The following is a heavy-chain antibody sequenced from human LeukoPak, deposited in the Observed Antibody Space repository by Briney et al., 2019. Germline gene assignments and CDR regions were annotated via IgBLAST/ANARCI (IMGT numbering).Heavy chain of an antibody. V-gene: IGHV4-59*08. CDR1: GGSMSGYY. J-gene: IGHJ6*02. D-gene: IGHD3-16*01. Sequence: SETLTLTCTVSGGSMSGYYWNWIRQPPGKGLEWIGYTYYSGRTNYNPSLKSRVTISVDTSKNQFSLTLSSVTAADTAIYYCAIRSGGNYYGVDVWGQGTTVTVSS. CDR3: AIRSGGNYYGVDV. CDR2: TYYSGRT.